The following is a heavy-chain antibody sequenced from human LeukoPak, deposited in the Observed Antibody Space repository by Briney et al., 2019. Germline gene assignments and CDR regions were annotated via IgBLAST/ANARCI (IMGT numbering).Heavy chain of an antibody. V-gene: IGHV3-23*01. CDR1: GFTFGSYA. D-gene: IGHD6-13*01. CDR3: AKGKQQLTTLDY. CDR2: ISGSGSNT. J-gene: IGHJ4*02. Sequence: GGSLRLSCAASGFTFGSYAMNWVRQAPGKGLEWVSGISGSGSNTYCADSVKGRFTISRDNSENTLYLQMNSPRADDTAVYYCAKGKQQLTTLDYWGQGTLVTVSS.